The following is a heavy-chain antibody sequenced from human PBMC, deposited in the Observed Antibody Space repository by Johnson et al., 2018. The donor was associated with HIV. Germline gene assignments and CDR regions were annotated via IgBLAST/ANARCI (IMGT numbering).Heavy chain of an antibody. V-gene: IGHV3-11*04. CDR2: ISSSGSTI. CDR3: AREPQLDTRSNSVALDV. D-gene: IGHD1-26*01. J-gene: IGHJ3*01. Sequence: VQLVESGGGLVKPGGSLRLSCVASGFTFSDYYMSWIRQAPGKGLEWVSYISSSGSTIYYADSVKGRFTISRDNAKNSLYLQMNSLRAEDTAVYYWAREPQLDTRSNSVALDVWGQGTMVTVSS. CDR1: GFTFSDYY.